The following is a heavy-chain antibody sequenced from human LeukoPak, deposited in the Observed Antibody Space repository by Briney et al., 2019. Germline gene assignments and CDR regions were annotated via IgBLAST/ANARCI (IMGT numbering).Heavy chain of an antibody. D-gene: IGHD5-12*01. CDR1: GFTCSSYA. J-gene: IGHJ4*02. V-gene: IGHV3-23*01. Sequence: PGGSLRLSCAASGFTCSSYAMSWLPQAPGKGLEWVSAISGSGGSTYYAYSVKGRFTIYRDNSKNTLYLQMSSLRAEDTAVYYCAKDLEWLRPTAIDYWGQGPLVTVS. CDR2: ISGSGGST. CDR3: AKDLEWLRPTAIDY.